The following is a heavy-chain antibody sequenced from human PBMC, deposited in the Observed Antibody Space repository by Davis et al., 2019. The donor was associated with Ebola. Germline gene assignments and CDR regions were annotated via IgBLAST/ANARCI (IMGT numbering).Heavy chain of an antibody. CDR3: ARAPGGCSSTSCYHYYYYGIDV. V-gene: IGHV4-30-4*01. Sequence: MPSETLSLTCTVSGGSISSGDYYWSWIRQPPGKGLEWIGYIYYSGSTYYNPSLKSRVTISVDTSKNQFSLKLSSVTAADTAVYYCARAPGGCSSTSCYHYYYYGIDVWGQGTTVTVSS. J-gene: IGHJ6*02. CDR1: GGSISSGDYY. D-gene: IGHD2-2*01. CDR2: IYYSGST.